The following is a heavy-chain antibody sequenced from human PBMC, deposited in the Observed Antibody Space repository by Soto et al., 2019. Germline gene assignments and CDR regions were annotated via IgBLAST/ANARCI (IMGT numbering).Heavy chain of an antibody. J-gene: IGHJ6*02. Sequence: PSETLSLTCTVSGGPISGNYWTWIRQPPGKGLEWIGYISDIAYTSYNPSLKGRVSISVDTSKNQFSLTLTSVTAADTAVYYCAMQGFGVLHGLVYVWGQGTTVTVSS. CDR3: AMQGFGVLHGLVYV. CDR2: ISDIAYT. D-gene: IGHD3-10*01. V-gene: IGHV4-59*08. CDR1: GGPISGNY.